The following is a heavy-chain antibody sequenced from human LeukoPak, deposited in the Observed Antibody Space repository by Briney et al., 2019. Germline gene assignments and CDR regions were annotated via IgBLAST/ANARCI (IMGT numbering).Heavy chain of an antibody. CDR2: IWYDGSNK. V-gene: IGHV3-33*06. CDR3: AKDSDGYYYYMDV. CDR1: GFTFSSYG. J-gene: IGHJ6*03. Sequence: GGSLRLSCAASGFTFSSYGMHWVRQAPGKGLEWVAVIWYDGSNKYYADSVKGRFTISRDNSKNTLYLQMNSLRAEDTAVYYCAKDSDGYYYYMDVWGKGTTVTVSS.